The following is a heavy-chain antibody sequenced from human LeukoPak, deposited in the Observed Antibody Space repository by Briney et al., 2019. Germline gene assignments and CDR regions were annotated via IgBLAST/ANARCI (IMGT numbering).Heavy chain of an antibody. V-gene: IGHV3-30*02. CDR2: IRYDGSNK. CDR1: GFTFSSYG. Sequence: GGSLRLSCAASGFTFSSYGMHWARQAPGKGLEWVAFIRYDGSNKYYADSVKGRFTISRDNSKNTVYLQLNSLRAEDTAVYYCAKDLMSIKALIPWDYWGQGTLVTVSP. CDR3: AKDLMSIKALIPWDY. J-gene: IGHJ4*02. D-gene: IGHD2-21*01.